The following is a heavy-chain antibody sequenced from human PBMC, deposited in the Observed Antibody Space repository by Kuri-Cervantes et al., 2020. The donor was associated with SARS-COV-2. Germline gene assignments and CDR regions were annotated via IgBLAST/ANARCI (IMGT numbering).Heavy chain of an antibody. CDR1: GFTFSRYS. J-gene: IGHJ4*02. Sequence: GESLKISCVASGFTFSRYSMNWVRQAPGKGLEWVTMISSDGRNKNYADSVKGRFTISRDNSKNTLYLQINSLRSEDTAIFYCASARVGVLGLWGQGALVTVSS. D-gene: IGHD2-21*01. V-gene: IGHV3-30*03. CDR2: ISSDGRNK. CDR3: ASARVGVLGL.